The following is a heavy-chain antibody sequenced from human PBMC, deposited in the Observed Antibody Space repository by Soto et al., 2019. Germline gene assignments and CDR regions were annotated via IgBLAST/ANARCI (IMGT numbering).Heavy chain of an antibody. D-gene: IGHD4-17*01. CDR2: IYSSENT. CDR3: ARAYGGNVFDY. J-gene: IGHJ4*02. Sequence: SETLSLTCTVSGASISSYFWNWIRQSPGKGLEWIGYIYSSENTYYNPSLLSRVTISVDTSKNEFSLRLSSVTAADTAVYYCARAYGGNVFDYWGQGTLVTVSS. V-gene: IGHV4-4*08. CDR1: GASISSYF.